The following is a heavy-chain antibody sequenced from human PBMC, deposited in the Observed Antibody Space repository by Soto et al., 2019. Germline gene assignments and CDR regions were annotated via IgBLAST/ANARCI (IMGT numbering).Heavy chain of an antibody. V-gene: IGHV1-69*13. CDR2: IIPIYGTA. Sequence: SVKVSCKASGGTLRSLTISWVRQAPAQGLEWMGGIIPIYGTANYAQKFQGRVTITADASTRTAYMELSSLRSEDTAVYYCAKDRRADWESYYYCAMDVWGQGTTVTVSS. J-gene: IGHJ6*02. CDR3: AKDRRADWESYYYCAMDV. D-gene: IGHD1-26*01. CDR1: GGTLRSLT.